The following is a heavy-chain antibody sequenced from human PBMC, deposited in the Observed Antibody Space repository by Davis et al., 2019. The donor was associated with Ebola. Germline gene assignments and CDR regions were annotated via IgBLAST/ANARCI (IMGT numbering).Heavy chain of an antibody. CDR2: ESYDGSSK. CDR3: ARSDSGGNWYFDL. V-gene: IGHV3-30-3*01. CDR1: GFPFSTYG. J-gene: IGHJ2*01. D-gene: IGHD2-21*01. Sequence: PGGSLRLSCAASGFPFSTYGMHWVRQAPGKGLEWVALESYDGSSKYYADSVKGRFIISRDNSKNSLYLQINSLGVDDTALYHCARSDSGGNWYFDLWGRGTLVTVSS.